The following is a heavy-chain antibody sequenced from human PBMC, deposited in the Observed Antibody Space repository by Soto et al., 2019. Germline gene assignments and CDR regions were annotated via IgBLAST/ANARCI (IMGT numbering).Heavy chain of an antibody. V-gene: IGHV2-5*02. CDR2: IYWDDDK. CDR1: GFSLTTSGLG. J-gene: IGHJ4*02. Sequence: QITLNESGPTVVKPAETLTLTCTFSGFSLTTSGLGVGWIRQSPGKAPEWLALIYWDDDKRYSASLKSRLTISKDTSKNQVVPTMASEDPADTATYYCAHRILRTVFGLVTTTAIYFDFWGQGTTVVVSS. D-gene: IGHD3-3*01. CDR3: AHRILRTVFGLVTTTAIYFDF.